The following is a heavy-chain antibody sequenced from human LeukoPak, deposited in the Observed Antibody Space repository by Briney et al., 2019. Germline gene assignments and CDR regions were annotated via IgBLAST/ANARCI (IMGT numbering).Heavy chain of an antibody. CDR2: ISGSGGST. D-gene: IGHD6-13*01. CDR1: GFTFSSYA. J-gene: IGHJ4*02. V-gene: IGHV3-23*01. Sequence: PGGSLRLSCAASGFTFSSYAMSWVHQAPGKGLEWVSAISGSGGSTYYADSVKGRFTISRDNSKNTLYLQMNSLRAEDTAVYYCAKDLSGIAAAGNDYWGQGTLVTVSS. CDR3: AKDLSGIAAAGNDY.